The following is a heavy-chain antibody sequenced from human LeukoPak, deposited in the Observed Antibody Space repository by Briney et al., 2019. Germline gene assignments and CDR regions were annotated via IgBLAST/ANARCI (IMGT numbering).Heavy chain of an antibody. Sequence: SSETLSLTCTVSGYSISSDYYWGWIWQPPGKGLEWIGTIYHTGSTYYNPSLKSRVTISVDTSKNQFSLKLSSVTAADTAVYYCARYDVWGSYRAFDYWGQGTLVTVSS. J-gene: IGHJ4*02. CDR1: GYSISSDYY. D-gene: IGHD3-16*02. CDR3: ARYDVWGSYRAFDY. V-gene: IGHV4-38-2*02. CDR2: IYHTGST.